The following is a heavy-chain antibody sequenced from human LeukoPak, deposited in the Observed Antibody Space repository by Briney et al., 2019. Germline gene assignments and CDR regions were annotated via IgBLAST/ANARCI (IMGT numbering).Heavy chain of an antibody. J-gene: IGHJ6*02. D-gene: IGHD2-15*01. Sequence: GGSLRLSCAASGFNFSIYTKTWVRQAPGKGLEWVSSISVRSSYLYYADSVRGRFTISRDNAQTSVFLQMNSLRAEDTAVYYCARSDCSAPTCSTYYSHGLDVWGQGTALTVSS. CDR2: ISVRSSYL. V-gene: IGHV3-21*01. CDR3: ARSDCSAPTCSTYYSHGLDV. CDR1: GFNFSIYT.